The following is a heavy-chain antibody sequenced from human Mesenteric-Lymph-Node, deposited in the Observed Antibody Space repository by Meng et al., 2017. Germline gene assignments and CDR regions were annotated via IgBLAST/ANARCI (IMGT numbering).Heavy chain of an antibody. CDR2: IWYDGSNN. CDR3: ARDGSYDYGDFRFDY. V-gene: IGHV3-33*01. D-gene: IGHD4-17*01. J-gene: IGHJ4*02. Sequence: GGSLRLSCAASGFTFSSYGMHWVRQAPGKGLEWVAVIWYDGSNNYYADSVKGRFTISRDNSNNTLYLQMNSLRAEDTAVYYCARDGSYDYGDFRFDYWGQGTLVTVSS. CDR1: GFTFSSYG.